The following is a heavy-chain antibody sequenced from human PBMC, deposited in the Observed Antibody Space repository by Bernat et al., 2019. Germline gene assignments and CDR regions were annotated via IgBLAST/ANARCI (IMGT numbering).Heavy chain of an antibody. V-gene: IGHV3-15*01. Sequence: EVHLVESGGGLVKPGESLRVSCAASGFIFRNAWMSWVRQAPGKGLEWVGRIRSRPSGGTTDYAAPVKGRFTISRDDSTNTLYLQMNNLKTEDTAMYYCFKEDFDFWTWGQGTLVTVS. CDR3: FKEDFDFWT. D-gene: IGHD3-3*01. CDR1: GFIFRNAW. J-gene: IGHJ5*02. CDR2: IRSRPSGGTT.